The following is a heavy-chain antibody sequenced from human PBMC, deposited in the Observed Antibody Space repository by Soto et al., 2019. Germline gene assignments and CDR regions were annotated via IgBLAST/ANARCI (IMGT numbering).Heavy chain of an antibody. Sequence: GGSLRLSCAASGFTFSSYWMHWVRQAPGKGLVWVSHIHKDGSTTSYADSVKGRFTISRDNAKNTVYLQTNSLRAEDTAVYYCARGGVGSFDYWGQGTQVTVS. D-gene: IGHD2-2*03. J-gene: IGHJ4*02. CDR1: GFTFSSYW. CDR3: ARGGVGSFDY. CDR2: IHKDGSTT. V-gene: IGHV3-74*01.